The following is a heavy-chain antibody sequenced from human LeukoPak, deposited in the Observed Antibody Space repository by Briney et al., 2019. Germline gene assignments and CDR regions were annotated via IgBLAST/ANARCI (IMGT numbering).Heavy chain of an antibody. J-gene: IGHJ5*02. CDR2: INHRGST. CDR3: ARGILLYGSGSYLFAWFDP. V-gene: IGHV4-34*01. CDR1: GGSFSGYY. D-gene: IGHD3-10*01. Sequence: SETLSLTCAVYGGSFSGYYWSWIRQPPGKGLEWIGEINHRGSTNYNPSLKSRVTISVDTSKNQFSLRLSSVTAADTAVYYCARGILLYGSGSYLFAWFDPWGQGTLVTVSS.